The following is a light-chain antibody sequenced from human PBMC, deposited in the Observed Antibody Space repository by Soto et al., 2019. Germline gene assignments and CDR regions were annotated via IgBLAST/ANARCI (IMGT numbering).Light chain of an antibody. CDR3: QQRSNWPPLT. CDR1: QSVSSY. V-gene: IGKV3-11*01. CDR2: DAS. J-gene: IGKJ4*01. Sequence: EIVLTQSPATLSLSPGERATLSCRASQSVSSYLAWYQQKPGQAPRLLIYDASNRATGIPARFSGSGSGTDFTLTISSLEPXDFXXXYCQQRSNWPPLTFGGGTKVEIK.